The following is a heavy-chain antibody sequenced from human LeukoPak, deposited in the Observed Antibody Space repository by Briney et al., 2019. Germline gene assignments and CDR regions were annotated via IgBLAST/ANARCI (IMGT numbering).Heavy chain of an antibody. Sequence: ASVKVSCKASGGTFSSYAISWVRQAPGQGLEWMGGIIPIFGTANYAQKFQGRVTFTTDESTSTAYMELSSLRSEDTAVYYCARDQSITIFGVVNGWFDPWGQGTLVTVSS. CDR3: ARDQSITIFGVVNGWFDP. J-gene: IGHJ5*02. CDR1: GGTFSSYA. CDR2: IIPIFGTA. V-gene: IGHV1-69*05. D-gene: IGHD3-3*01.